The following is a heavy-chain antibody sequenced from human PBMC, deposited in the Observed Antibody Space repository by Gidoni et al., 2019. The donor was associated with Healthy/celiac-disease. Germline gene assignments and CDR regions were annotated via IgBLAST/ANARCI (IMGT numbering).Heavy chain of an antibody. CDR1: GGSISSYY. J-gene: IGHJ6*02. Sequence: QVQLQESGPGLVKPSETLSPTCTVSGGSISSYYWSWIRQPAGKGLEWIGRIYTSGSTNYNPSLKRRVTMSVDTSKNQFSLKLSSVTAADTAVYYCARVGPSIAAAMGGMDVWGQGTTVTVSS. CDR2: IYTSGST. V-gene: IGHV4-4*07. CDR3: ARVGPSIAAAMGGMDV. D-gene: IGHD6-13*01.